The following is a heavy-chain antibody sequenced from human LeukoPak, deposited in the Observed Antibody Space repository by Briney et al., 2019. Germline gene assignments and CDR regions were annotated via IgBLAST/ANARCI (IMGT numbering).Heavy chain of an antibody. J-gene: IGHJ4*02. D-gene: IGHD2-2*01. CDR2: INSDVSTT. CDR3: LRHYCSSTSCYLT. CDR1: GFTFSNYW. Sequence: GESLRLSFSASGFTFSNYWMHCVRPAPGKGLVWVSRINSDVSTTTYADSVKGRFTISRDNAKNTLSLQMNMLTAEDTAVYYCLRHYCSSTSCYLTWGQGTLVTVSS. V-gene: IGHV3-74*01.